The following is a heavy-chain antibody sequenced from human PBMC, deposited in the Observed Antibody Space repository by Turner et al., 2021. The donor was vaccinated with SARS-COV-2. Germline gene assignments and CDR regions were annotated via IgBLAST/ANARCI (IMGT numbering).Heavy chain of an antibody. CDR3: ATDLKGGRGP. CDR2: IYSGGST. CDR1: GFTVSSNY. Sequence: EVRLTVSGRGCVQPRGSLCLSSPASGFTVSSNYIGWVGQAPGKGLKWVSVIYSGGSTYYADSVKGRFTISRDNSKNTLYLQMNSLRAEDTAVYYCATDLKGGRGPWGQGTLVTVSS. J-gene: IGHJ5*02. V-gene: IGHV3-66*02. D-gene: IGHD1-26*01.